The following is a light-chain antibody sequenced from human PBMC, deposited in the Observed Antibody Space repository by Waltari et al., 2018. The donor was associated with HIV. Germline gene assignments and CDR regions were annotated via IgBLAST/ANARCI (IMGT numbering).Light chain of an antibody. CDR3: STWDESQSFQV. Sequence: QPVLTQLPSMSGTPGQTVTISCSGSNSNIGSSSMYWYQHLPGTTPRLLIYSNNERPSGVPDRFSGSTSGTSASLTISGLRSEDEADYYCSTWDESQSFQVFGGGTKVTVL. CDR1: NSNIGSSS. V-gene: IGLV1-47*01. J-gene: IGLJ3*02. CDR2: SNN.